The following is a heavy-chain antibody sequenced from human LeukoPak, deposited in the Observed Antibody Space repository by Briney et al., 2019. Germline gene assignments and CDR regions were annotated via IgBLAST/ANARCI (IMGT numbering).Heavy chain of an antibody. V-gene: IGHV1-69*13. CDR2: IIPSFGTA. J-gene: IGHJ5*02. Sequence: SGKVSCKAPGGSFSNYAFSWVRQAPGQGLEWMGGIIPSFGTANYAQKFQGRVTITADESTSTAYLELSSLRSEDTAVYYCARHAAVEGSSGWSPLWWFDPWGQGTLVTVS. CDR1: GGSFSNYA. CDR3: ARHAAVEGSSGWSPLWWFDP. D-gene: IGHD6-19*01.